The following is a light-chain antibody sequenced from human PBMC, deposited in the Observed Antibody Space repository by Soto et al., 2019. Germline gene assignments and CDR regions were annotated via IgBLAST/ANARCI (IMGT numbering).Light chain of an antibody. CDR3: LQDINYPWT. Sequence: AIQMTQSPSSLSASVGDRVTISCRASQGIGNAVGWYQQKPGKPPKVLIYGASNLQSGLPPRFTGSGSDTEFTIAISSLQPEDSGTDYCLQDINYPWTFGQGTKVDIK. CDR2: GAS. J-gene: IGKJ1*01. V-gene: IGKV1-6*01. CDR1: QGIGNA.